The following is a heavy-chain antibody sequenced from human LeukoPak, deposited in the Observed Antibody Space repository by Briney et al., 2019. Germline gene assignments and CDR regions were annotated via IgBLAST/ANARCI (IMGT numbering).Heavy chain of an antibody. J-gene: IGHJ3*02. Sequence: ASAKVSCKASGFTFTSSAMQWVRQARGQLLEWIGWIVVGSGNTNYAQKFQERVTITRDMSTSTAYMELSSLRSEDTAVYYCAADRYSSSWSPLPLAGTDAFDIWGQGTMVTVSS. CDR2: IVVGSGNT. D-gene: IGHD6-13*01. CDR1: GFTFTSSA. V-gene: IGHV1-58*02. CDR3: AADRYSSSWSPLPLAGTDAFDI.